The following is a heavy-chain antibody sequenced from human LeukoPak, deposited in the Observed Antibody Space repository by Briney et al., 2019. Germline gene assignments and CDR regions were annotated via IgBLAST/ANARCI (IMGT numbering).Heavy chain of an antibody. V-gene: IGHV3-33*03. CDR3: ARGDTKWLPQKADY. CDR2: IWSDGSKK. CDR1: GFNFNKYG. D-gene: IGHD3-22*01. Sequence: GSLRLSCEVSGFNFNKYGMHWVRQAPGKGLEWVALIWSDGSKKLYVDSVKGRFTVSRENSEKILYLEMNSLRAEDTAMYYCARGDTKWLPQKADYWGQGTLVIVSS. J-gene: IGHJ4*02.